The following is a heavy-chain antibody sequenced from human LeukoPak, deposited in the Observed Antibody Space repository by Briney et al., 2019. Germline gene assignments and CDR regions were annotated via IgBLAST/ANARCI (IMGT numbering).Heavy chain of an antibody. Sequence: TGGSLRRSCAASGFTFSNYWMTWVRQAPGKGLHWVASIRQDANVKYYVDSVKGRFTISRDNAENSLYLQMNSLRAEDTAVYYCARWADDSGIYYIASWGQGSLVIVSS. D-gene: IGHD3-10*01. CDR2: IRQDANVK. CDR1: GFTFSNYW. CDR3: ARWADDSGIYYIAS. V-gene: IGHV3-7*01. J-gene: IGHJ4*02.